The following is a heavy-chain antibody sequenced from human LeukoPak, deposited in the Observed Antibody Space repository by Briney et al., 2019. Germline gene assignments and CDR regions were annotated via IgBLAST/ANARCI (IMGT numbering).Heavy chain of an antibody. CDR2: IYYSGST. CDR1: GGSISSYY. V-gene: IGHV4-59*01. CDR3: ARGVTMVRGAYDY. J-gene: IGHJ4*02. Sequence: KPSETLSLTCTVSGGSISSYYWSWIRQPPGKGLEWIGYIYYSGSTNYNPSLKSRVTISVDTSKNQFSLKLSSVTAADTAVYYCARGVTMVRGAYDYWGQGTLVTVSS. D-gene: IGHD3-10*01.